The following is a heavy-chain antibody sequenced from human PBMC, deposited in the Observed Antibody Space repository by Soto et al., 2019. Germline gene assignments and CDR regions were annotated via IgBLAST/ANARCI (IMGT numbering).Heavy chain of an antibody. CDR3: ARDSGPREWELYEFDY. J-gene: IGHJ4*02. D-gene: IGHD1-26*01. Sequence: SETLSLTCTVSGGSISSGDYYWSWIRQPPGKGLEWIGHIYYSGSTYYNPSLKSRVTISVDTSKNQFSLKLSSVTATDTAVYYCARDSGPREWELYEFDYWGQGTLVTSPQ. CDR2: IYYSGST. CDR1: GGSISSGDYY. V-gene: IGHV4-30-4*01.